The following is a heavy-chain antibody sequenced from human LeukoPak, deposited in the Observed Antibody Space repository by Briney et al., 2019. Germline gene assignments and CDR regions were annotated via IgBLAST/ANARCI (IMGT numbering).Heavy chain of an antibody. CDR1: GGSFSGYY. J-gene: IGHJ4*02. D-gene: IGHD6-19*01. V-gene: IGHV4-34*01. CDR2: INHSGST. CDR3: ARDVPSGRRYFDY. Sequence: KPSETLSLTCAVYGGSFSGYYWSWIRQPPGKGLEWIGEINHSGSTNYNPSLKSRVTISVDTSKNQFSLKLSSVTAADTAVYYCARDVPSGRRYFDYWGQGTLVTVSS.